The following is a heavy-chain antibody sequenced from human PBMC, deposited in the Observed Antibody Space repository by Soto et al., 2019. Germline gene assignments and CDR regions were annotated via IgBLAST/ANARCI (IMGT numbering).Heavy chain of an antibody. V-gene: IGHV4-39*01. CDR2: THYSGDT. D-gene: IGHD7-27*01. CDR1: GGSISSSSYY. J-gene: IGHJ4*02. Sequence: SETLSLTCTVSGGSISSSSYYWGWIRQPPGKGLEWTGSTHYSGDTYYNPSLNSRVIISVDTSKNQISLNLSSVSVADTAVYYCARGPSGDKVDYWGQGILVT. CDR3: ARGPSGDKVDY.